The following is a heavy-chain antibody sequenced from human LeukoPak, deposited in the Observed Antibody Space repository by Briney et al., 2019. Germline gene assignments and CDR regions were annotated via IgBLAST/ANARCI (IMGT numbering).Heavy chain of an antibody. J-gene: IGHJ4*02. CDR2: INSDGSST. Sequence: GGSLRLSYAASSFTFSSYWMHWVRQAPGKGLVWVSRINSDGSSTSYADSVKGRFTISRDNAKNTLYLQMNSLRAEDTAVYYCARDLGMASFDYWGQGTLVTVSS. CDR1: SFTFSSYW. CDR3: ARDLGMASFDY. D-gene: IGHD5-24*01. V-gene: IGHV3-74*01.